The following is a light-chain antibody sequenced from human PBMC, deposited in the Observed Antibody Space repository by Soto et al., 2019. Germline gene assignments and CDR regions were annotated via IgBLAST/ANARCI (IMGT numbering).Light chain of an antibody. V-gene: IGKV1-5*01. CDR2: DAS. Sequence: IKMTQTPSTLSASVGDRVTITCRASQSISSWLAWYQQKPGKAPKLLMYDASSLESGVPSRFGGSGSGTEFTLTISSLQPDDFATYYCQQYDSYSVTFGQGTKVDIK. CDR1: QSISSW. CDR3: QQYDSYSVT. J-gene: IGKJ1*01.